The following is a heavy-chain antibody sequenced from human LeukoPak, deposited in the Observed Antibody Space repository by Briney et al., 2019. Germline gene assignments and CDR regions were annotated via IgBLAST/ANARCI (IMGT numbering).Heavy chain of an antibody. Sequence: GGSLRISCAASGFTFSSSGFHCVRQAPCTRLESVAVISYDGSNKFYADSVKGRFTISRDNSKNTLYLQMNSLRAEDTAVYYCAKRGFGDFPPWFDPWGQGTLVTVSS. D-gene: IGHD3-10*01. CDR2: ISYDGSNK. V-gene: IGHV3-30*18. CDR1: GFTFSSSG. J-gene: IGHJ5*02. CDR3: AKRGFGDFPPWFDP.